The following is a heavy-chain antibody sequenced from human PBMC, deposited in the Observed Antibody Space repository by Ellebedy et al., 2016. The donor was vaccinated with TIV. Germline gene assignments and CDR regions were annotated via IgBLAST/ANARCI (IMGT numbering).Heavy chain of an antibody. D-gene: IGHD2-21*01. CDR3: AKVVRDPPYFYYCMDV. Sequence: SETLSLTXTVSGGSLSTYNWSWIRQPPGKGLEWIGYIHYSGSTNYSPSPKSRAIISVDTSKNQFSLKLTSVTAADTAVYYCAKVVRDPPYFYYCMDVWGKGTTVTVSS. V-gene: IGHV4-59*12. CDR1: GGSLSTYN. CDR2: IHYSGST. J-gene: IGHJ6*03.